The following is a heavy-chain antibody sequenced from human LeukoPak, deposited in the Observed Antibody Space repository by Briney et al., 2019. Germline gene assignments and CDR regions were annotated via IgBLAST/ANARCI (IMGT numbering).Heavy chain of an antibody. D-gene: IGHD4-17*01. Sequence: MPSETLSLTCTVSGGSISSYYWSWIRQPPGKGLEWIGYIYYSGSTNYNPSLKSRVTISVDTSKNQFSLKLSSVTAADTAVYYCARESGDYGAFDIWGQGTMVTVSS. J-gene: IGHJ3*02. CDR2: IYYSGST. CDR1: GGSISSYY. V-gene: IGHV4-59*01. CDR3: ARESGDYGAFDI.